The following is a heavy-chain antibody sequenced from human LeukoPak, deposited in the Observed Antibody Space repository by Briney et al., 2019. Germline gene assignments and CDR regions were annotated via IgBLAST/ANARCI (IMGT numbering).Heavy chain of an antibody. CDR3: ARVGSGSRQDYYYYGLDV. V-gene: IGHV4-38-2*01. CDR1: GYSISSGYY. D-gene: IGHD3-10*01. Sequence: PSETLSLTCAVSGYSISSGYYWGWVSQHPREGLEWIASIYHSGSTYYNPSLKSRVTISVDTSKNQFSLNFNSVTAADTAVYYCARVGSGSRQDYYYYGLDVWGKGTTVTVSS. J-gene: IGHJ6*04. CDR2: IYHSGST.